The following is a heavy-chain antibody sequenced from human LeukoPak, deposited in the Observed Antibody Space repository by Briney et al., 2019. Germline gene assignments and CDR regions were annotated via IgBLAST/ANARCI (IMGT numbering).Heavy chain of an antibody. D-gene: IGHD3-10*01. CDR3: ARGTMVGTQRAHLYDY. Sequence: PGGSLRLSCAASGFTFSSYSMNWVRQAPGKGLEWVSSISSSSSYIYYADSVKGRFTISRDNAKNSLYLQMNSLRAEDTAVYYCARGTMVGTQRAHLYDYWGQGTLVTVSS. CDR2: ISSSSSYI. V-gene: IGHV3-21*01. J-gene: IGHJ4*02. CDR1: GFTFSSYS.